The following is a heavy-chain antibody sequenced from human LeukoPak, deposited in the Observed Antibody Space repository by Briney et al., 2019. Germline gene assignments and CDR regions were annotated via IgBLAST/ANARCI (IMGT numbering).Heavy chain of an antibody. CDR3: AKDTTFGVVREYYYYYGMDV. V-gene: IGHV3-43*02. D-gene: IGHD3-3*01. CDR1: GFTFDDYA. J-gene: IGHJ6*02. CDR2: ISGDGGST. Sequence: GGSLRLSCAASGFTFDDYAMHWVRQAPGKGLEWVSLISGDGGSTYYADSVKGRFTISRDNSKNSLYLQMNSLRAEDTALYYCAKDTTFGVVREYYYYYGMDVWGQGTTVTVSS.